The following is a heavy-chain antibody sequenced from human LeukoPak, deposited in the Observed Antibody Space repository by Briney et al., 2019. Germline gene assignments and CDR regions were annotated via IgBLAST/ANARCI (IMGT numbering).Heavy chain of an antibody. Sequence: GGSLRLSCAASGFTFSDYYMSWIRQAPGKGLEWVSYISSNSRYTHYADSVKGRSTISRDNAKNALYLQMNSLRDEDTAVYYCVRDPDALDYWGQGTPVTVSS. CDR1: GFTFSDYY. J-gene: IGHJ4*02. CDR3: VRDPDALDY. CDR2: ISSNSRYT. V-gene: IGHV3-11*06.